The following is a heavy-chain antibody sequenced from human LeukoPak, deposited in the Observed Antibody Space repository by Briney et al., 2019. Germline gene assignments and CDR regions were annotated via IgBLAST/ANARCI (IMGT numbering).Heavy chain of an antibody. J-gene: IGHJ1*01. CDR2: IRSSSSTSTT. CDR3: SGGSGSYPH. D-gene: IGHD3-10*01. Sequence: GGSLRLSCAASGLTFSSHSMNWVRQAPGKGLEWISHIRSSSSTSTTYYADSVKGRFTISRDNAKNSLYLQMNSLRAEDTAVYYCSGGSGSYPHWGQGTLVTVSS. CDR1: GLTFSSHS. V-gene: IGHV3-48*04.